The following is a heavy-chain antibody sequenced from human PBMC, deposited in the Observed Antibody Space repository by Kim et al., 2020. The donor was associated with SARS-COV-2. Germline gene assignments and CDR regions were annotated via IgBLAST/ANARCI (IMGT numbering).Heavy chain of an antibody. CDR1: GGSISSGSYY. Sequence: SETLSLTCTVSGGSISSGSYYWSWIRQPAGKGLEWIGRIYTSGSTNYNPSLKSRVTISVDTSKNQFSLKLSSVTAADTAVYYCARERGGQEAGTYYYYYGMDVWGQGTTVTVSS. J-gene: IGHJ6*02. V-gene: IGHV4-61*02. CDR3: ARERGGQEAGTYYYYYGMDV. D-gene: IGHD6-19*01. CDR2: IYTSGST.